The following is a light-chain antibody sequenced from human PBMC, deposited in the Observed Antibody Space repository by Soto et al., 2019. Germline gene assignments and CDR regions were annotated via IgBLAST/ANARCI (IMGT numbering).Light chain of an antibody. V-gene: IGKV1-39*01. Sequence: DIQMTPSPSSLSASVGDRVTITCRASQSISNYLNWYQQKPGKAPKLLIYAASSMQSGVPSRFRGSGSETDFTLTISSLQPDDSATYYCQQSFSPLWTFGQGTKVEV. J-gene: IGKJ1*01. CDR1: QSISNY. CDR2: AAS. CDR3: QQSFSPLWT.